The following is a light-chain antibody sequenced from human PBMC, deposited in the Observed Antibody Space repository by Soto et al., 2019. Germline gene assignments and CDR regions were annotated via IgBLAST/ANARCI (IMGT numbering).Light chain of an antibody. CDR1: KSVSNNY. CDR3: QQYGSSGT. CDR2: GAT. Sequence: EIVLTQSPGTLSLSPGERATLSCRASKSVSNNYLAWYQQKPGQAPRLLIYGATNRATGIPDRFSGSGSGTYFTLIISRLEPEDFAVYYCQQYGSSGTFGQGTKVEIK. V-gene: IGKV3-20*01. J-gene: IGKJ1*01.